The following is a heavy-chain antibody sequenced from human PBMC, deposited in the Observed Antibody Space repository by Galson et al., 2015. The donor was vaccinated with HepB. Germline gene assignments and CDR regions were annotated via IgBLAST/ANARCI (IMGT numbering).Heavy chain of an antibody. J-gene: IGHJ4*02. Sequence: SLRLSCAASGFTFDDYTMHWVRQAPGKGLEWVSLISWDGGSTYYADSVKGRFTISRDNNKNSLYLQMNSLRTEDTALYYCAKDIGVGVHAGRDYWGQGTLVTVSS. D-gene: IGHD2-15*01. CDR1: GFTFDDYT. V-gene: IGHV3-43*01. CDR3: AKDIGVGVHAGRDY. CDR2: ISWDGGST.